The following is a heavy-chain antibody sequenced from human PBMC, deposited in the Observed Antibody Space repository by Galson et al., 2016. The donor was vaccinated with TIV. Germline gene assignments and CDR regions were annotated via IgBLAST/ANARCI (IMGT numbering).Heavy chain of an antibody. D-gene: IGHD2-2*01. CDR2: INTNTGNP. V-gene: IGHV7-4-1*02. CDR1: GYSFSRHA. CDR3: ARDRYCSSVSCSFDNNWFDP. J-gene: IGHJ5*02. Sequence: SVKVSCKASGYSFSRHALNWVRQAPGQGLEWMGWINTNTGNPMYAQGFTGRFVFSLYTSVSTAYLQISSLKAEDTAVYYCARDRYCSSVSCSFDNNWFDPWGQGTLVTVSS.